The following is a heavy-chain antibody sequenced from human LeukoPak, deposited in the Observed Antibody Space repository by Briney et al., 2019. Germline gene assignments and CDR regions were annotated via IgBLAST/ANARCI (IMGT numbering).Heavy chain of an antibody. CDR1: GYTFTSYY. D-gene: IGHD1-26*01. CDR2: INPSGGST. V-gene: IGHV1-46*01. Sequence: ASVKVSCKASGYTFTSYYMHWVRQAPRQGLEWMGIINPSGGSTSYAQKFQGRVTMTRDMSTSTVYMELSSLRSEDTAVYYCARAIGADNWFDPWGQGTLVTVSS. CDR3: ARAIGADNWFDP. J-gene: IGHJ5*02.